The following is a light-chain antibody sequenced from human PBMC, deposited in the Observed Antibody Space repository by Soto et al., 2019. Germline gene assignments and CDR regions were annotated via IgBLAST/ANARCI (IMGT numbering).Light chain of an antibody. V-gene: IGKV1-5*03. CDR3: QQYNSFRA. Sequence: DIQMTQSPSTLSGSVGDRVTITCRASQTISSWLAWYQQKPGKAPKLLISKASSLESGVPSRFSGSGSGTEFTLTISSLQPDDFATYYCQQYNSFRAFGQGTKV. CDR2: KAS. J-gene: IGKJ1*01. CDR1: QTISSW.